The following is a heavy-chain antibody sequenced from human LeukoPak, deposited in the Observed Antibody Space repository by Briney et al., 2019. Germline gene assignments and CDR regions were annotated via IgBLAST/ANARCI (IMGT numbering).Heavy chain of an antibody. D-gene: IGHD3-10*01. CDR1: GYTFTSYG. J-gene: IGHJ4*02. V-gene: IGHV1-18*04. Sequence: WASVKVSCTASGYTFTSYGISWVRQAPGQGLEWMGWISAYNGNTNYAQKLQGRVTMTTDTSTSTAYMELRSLRSDDTAVYYCARDFPILLWFGELSLTPYDYWGQGTLVTVSS. CDR3: ARDFPILLWFGELSLTPYDY. CDR2: ISAYNGNT.